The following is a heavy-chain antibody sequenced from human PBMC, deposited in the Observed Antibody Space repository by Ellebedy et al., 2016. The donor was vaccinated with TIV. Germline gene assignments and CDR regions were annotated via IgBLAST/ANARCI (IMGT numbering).Heavy chain of an antibody. Sequence: GESLKISCAASGLTFGSHTMNWVRQAPGKGLEWISNISSSATHTYYAGSVRGRFPISRDNAKNSVYLQMNSLRAEDTAIYYCVKHIGRDYGDRMDYWGQGTLVTVSS. CDR3: VKHIGRDYGDRMDY. J-gene: IGHJ4*02. CDR2: ISSSATHT. V-gene: IGHV3-21*05. CDR1: GLTFGSHT. D-gene: IGHD4-17*01.